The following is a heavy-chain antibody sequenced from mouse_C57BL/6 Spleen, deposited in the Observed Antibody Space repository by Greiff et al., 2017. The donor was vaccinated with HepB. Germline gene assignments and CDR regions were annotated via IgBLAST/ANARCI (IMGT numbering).Heavy chain of an antibody. CDR1: GFNMKDYY. J-gene: IGHJ3*01. D-gene: IGHD2-3*01. Sequence: VQMKQYEEYLTKRENSVKWAGKADGFNMKDYYMHWVKQRTEQGLEWIGRIDPEDGETKYAPKFQGKANITADTSSNTAYLRLSSLTSEDTAVYYCARNGGYLFAYWGQGTLVTVSA. CDR3: ARNGGYLFAY. CDR2: IDPEDGET. V-gene: IGHV14-2*01.